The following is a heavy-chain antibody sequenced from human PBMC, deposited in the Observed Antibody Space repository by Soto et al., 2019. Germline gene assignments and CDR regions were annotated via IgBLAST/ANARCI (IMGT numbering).Heavy chain of an antibody. V-gene: IGHV4-31*03. J-gene: IGHJ2*01. CDR1: GGSISSGGYC. CDR2: IYCSGST. Sequence: QVQLQESGPGLVKPSQTLSLTCTVSGGSISSGGYCWSWIRQHPGKGLEWIGYIYCSGSTYYNPSLKSRVTISVDTSKNQSSLKLSSVTAADTAVYYCARLRACGGDCYWFRYCDLWGRGTLVTVSS. CDR3: ARLRACGGDCYWFRYCDL. D-gene: IGHD2-21*02.